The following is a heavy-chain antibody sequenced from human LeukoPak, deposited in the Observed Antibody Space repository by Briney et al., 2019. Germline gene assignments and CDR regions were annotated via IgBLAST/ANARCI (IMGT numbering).Heavy chain of an antibody. V-gene: IGHV1-2*02. CDR2: INPNSGGT. CDR1: GYTFTGYY. J-gene: IGHJ4*02. D-gene: IGHD2-2*01. CDR3: ARDAVPAAPRDY. Sequence: ASVKVSCKASGYTFTGYYMHWVRQAPGQGLEWMGWINPNSGGTNYAQKFQGRVTMTRDTSISTAYMELSRLRSDDTAVYYCARDAVPAAPRDYWGQGTLVTVSS.